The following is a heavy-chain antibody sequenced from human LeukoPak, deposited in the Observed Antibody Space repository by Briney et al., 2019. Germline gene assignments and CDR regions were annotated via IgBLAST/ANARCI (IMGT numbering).Heavy chain of an antibody. V-gene: IGHV3-21*01. CDR1: GFTFSSYS. CDR3: ARVGSGSYSDYYGMDV. CDR2: ISSSSSYI. J-gene: IGHJ6*04. D-gene: IGHD3-10*01. Sequence: GGSLRLSCAASGFTFSSYSMNWVRQAPGKGLEWVSSISSSSSYIYYADSVKGRFTISRDNAKNSLYLQMDSLRAEDTAVYYCARVGSGSYSDYYGMDVWGKGTTVTVSS.